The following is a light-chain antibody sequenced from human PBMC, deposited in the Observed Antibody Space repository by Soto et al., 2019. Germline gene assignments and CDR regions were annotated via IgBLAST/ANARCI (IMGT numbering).Light chain of an antibody. CDR2: GNS. Sequence: QPVLTQPPSVSGAPGQRVTISCTGSSSNIGAGYDVHWYQQLPGTAPKLLIYGNSNRPSGVPDRFSGSKSGTSASLAITALQAEDEADYYCQSYDSSLSAYVFGTGTKLTVL. V-gene: IGLV1-40*01. CDR1: SSNIGAGYD. J-gene: IGLJ1*01. CDR3: QSYDSSLSAYV.